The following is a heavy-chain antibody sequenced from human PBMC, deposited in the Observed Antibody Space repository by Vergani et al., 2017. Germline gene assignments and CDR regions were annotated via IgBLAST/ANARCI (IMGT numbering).Heavy chain of an antibody. V-gene: IGHV4-61*02. CDR3: ARDNKQLRPIAFEL. D-gene: IGHD3-16*01. CDR1: GASINNDFYY. J-gene: IGHJ4*02. Sequence: QVQLQESGPGLVKPSQTLSLTCTVSGASINNDFYYWHWIRQPAGKGLEWIGRIYVSGITDYNPSLQSRVSMSVDTSKNQFSLTLTSVTAADAAVYYCARDNKQLRPIAFELWVQGAMVTVSS. CDR2: IYVSGIT.